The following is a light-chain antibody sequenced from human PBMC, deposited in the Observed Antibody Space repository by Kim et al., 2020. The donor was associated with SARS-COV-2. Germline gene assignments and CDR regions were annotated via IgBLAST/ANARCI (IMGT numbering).Light chain of an antibody. Sequence: QGQTARITCSGDALPKQYAYWYQQKPGQAPVLVIYKDSERPSGIPGRFSGSSSGTTVTLTISGVQAEDEADYYCQSADSSGTYGVFGGGTQLTVL. V-gene: IGLV3-25*03. CDR1: ALPKQY. J-gene: IGLJ3*02. CDR2: KDS. CDR3: QSADSSGTYGV.